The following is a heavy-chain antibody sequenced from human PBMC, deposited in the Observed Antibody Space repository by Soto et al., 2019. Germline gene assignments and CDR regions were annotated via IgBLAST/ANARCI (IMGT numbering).Heavy chain of an antibody. D-gene: IGHD4-17*01. J-gene: IGHJ2*01. CDR1: GGTFSSHT. V-gene: IGHV1-69*08. CDR2: IITALGTA. CDR3: ARPDFGDYWYFDL. Sequence: QDQLVQSGAEVKKPGSSVKVSCKASGGTFSSHTFSWVRQAPGQGHEWMGRIITALGTATYERKFQGRVTITADESATTVYMELNSLRSEDTAVYYCARPDFGDYWYFDLWGRGTLVTVSS.